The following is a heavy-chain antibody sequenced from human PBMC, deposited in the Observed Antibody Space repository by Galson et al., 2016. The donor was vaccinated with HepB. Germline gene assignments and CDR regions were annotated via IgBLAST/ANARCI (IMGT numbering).Heavy chain of an antibody. Sequence: SVKVSCKASGYDFTGYYMHWVRQAPGQGLEWMGGINPYSGGTNHAQNFQGGVTMTRDTSISTAYMDLTSLTSDNTAVYYCAITSDYCSGGNCYFDYWGQGTRVTVSS. CDR1: GYDFTGYY. D-gene: IGHD2-15*01. CDR2: INPYSGGT. CDR3: AITSDYCSGGNCYFDY. V-gene: IGHV1-2*02. J-gene: IGHJ4*02.